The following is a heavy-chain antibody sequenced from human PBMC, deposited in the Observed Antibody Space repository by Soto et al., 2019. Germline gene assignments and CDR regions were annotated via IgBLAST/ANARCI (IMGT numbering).Heavy chain of an antibody. J-gene: IGHJ6*02. V-gene: IGHV3-23*01. Sequence: EVQLLESGGGLVQPGGSLRLSCAASGFTFSSYAMSWVRQAPGKGLEWVSTISGSGSNTYYADSVKGRFTISRDNSKNTLYLQMNSLRAGDTALYYCATEGSGYDPYYYYGMDVWGQGTTVTVSS. CDR1: GFTFSSYA. D-gene: IGHD5-12*01. CDR2: ISGSGSNT. CDR3: ATEGSGYDPYYYYGMDV.